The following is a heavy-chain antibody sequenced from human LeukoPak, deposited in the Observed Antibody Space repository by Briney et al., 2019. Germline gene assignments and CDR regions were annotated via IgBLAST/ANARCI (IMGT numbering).Heavy chain of an antibody. CDR2: VNHSGST. CDR1: GGSFNGYY. CDR3: ARGRYDSSGYYYTPNTFDY. J-gene: IGHJ4*02. D-gene: IGHD3-22*01. V-gene: IGHV4-34*01. Sequence: PSETLSLTCAVYGGSFNGYYWSWIRQPPGKGLEWIGEVNHSGSTNYNPSLKSRVTISVDTSKNQFSLKLSSVTAADTAVYYCARGRYDSSGYYYTPNTFDYWGQGTLVTVSS.